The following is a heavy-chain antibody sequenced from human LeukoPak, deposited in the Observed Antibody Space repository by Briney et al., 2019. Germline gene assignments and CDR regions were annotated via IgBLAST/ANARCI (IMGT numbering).Heavy chain of an antibody. CDR2: IYYSGST. V-gene: IGHV4-59*08. CDR1: GGSISSYY. D-gene: IGHD6-13*01. CDR3: ARHRYSSSWYPL. J-gene: IGHJ4*02. Sequence: WETLSLTCTVSGGSISSYYWSWIRQPPGKGLEWIGYIYYSGSTNYNPSLKSRVTISVDTSKNQFSLKLSSVTAADTAVYYCARHRYSSSWYPLWGQGTLVTVSS.